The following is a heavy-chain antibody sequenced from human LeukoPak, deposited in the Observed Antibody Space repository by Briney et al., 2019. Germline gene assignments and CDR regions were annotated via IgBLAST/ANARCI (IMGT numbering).Heavy chain of an antibody. Sequence: GSLRLSCAASGFTFSSYGMHWVRQAPGKGLEWVAVIWYDGSHKYYADSVRGRFTISRDNSKNTVDLQMNSLRAEDTAVYYCASDQGYYDSSGCYGSWGQGTLVTVSS. J-gene: IGHJ5*02. CDR1: GFTFSSYG. CDR2: IWYDGSHK. CDR3: ASDQGYYDSSGCYGS. V-gene: IGHV3-33*01. D-gene: IGHD3-22*01.